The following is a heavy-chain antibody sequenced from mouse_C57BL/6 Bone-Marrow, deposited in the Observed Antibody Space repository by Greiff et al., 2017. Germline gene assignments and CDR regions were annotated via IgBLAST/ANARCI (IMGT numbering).Heavy chain of an antibody. CDR1: GFTFSDYG. V-gene: IGHV5-17*01. CDR3: AKVYYDYSWFAY. D-gene: IGHD2-4*01. J-gene: IGHJ3*01. CDR2: ISSGSSTI. Sequence: EVQLQESGGGLVKPGGSLKLSCAASGFTFSDYGMHWVRQAPEKGLEWVAYISSGSSTIYYADTVKGRFTISRDNAKKTLFLQMTSLRSEDTAMYYCAKVYYDYSWFAYWGQGTLVTVSA.